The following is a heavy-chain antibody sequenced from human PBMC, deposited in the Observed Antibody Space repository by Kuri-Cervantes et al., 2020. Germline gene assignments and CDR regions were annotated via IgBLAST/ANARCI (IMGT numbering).Heavy chain of an antibody. D-gene: IGHD3-9*01. CDR1: GFTFSSYS. J-gene: IGHJ4*02. V-gene: IGHV3-21*01. Sequence: GGSLRLSCAASGFTFSSYSMNWVRQAPGKGLEWVSSISDNSRYIYYADSVKGRFTISRDNAKNSLYLQMNSLRAEDTAVYYCARGGGVRYFDWSINNYFDYWGQGTLVTVSS. CDR2: ISDNSRYI. CDR3: ARGGGVRYFDWSINNYFDY.